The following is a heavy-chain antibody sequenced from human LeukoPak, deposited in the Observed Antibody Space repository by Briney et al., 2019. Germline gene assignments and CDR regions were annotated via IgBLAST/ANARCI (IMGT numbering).Heavy chain of an antibody. CDR3: AREAPWNYGGNTGEDY. Sequence: PVKVSCKASGGTFSSSAISWVRQAPGQGLECMGRIIPIFGTANYAQKFQGRVTITADKFTSTAYMELSSLRSDDTAVYYCAREAPWNYGGNTGEDYWGQGTLVTVSS. V-gene: IGHV1-69*06. CDR1: GGTFSSSA. D-gene: IGHD4-23*01. J-gene: IGHJ4*02. CDR2: IIPIFGTA.